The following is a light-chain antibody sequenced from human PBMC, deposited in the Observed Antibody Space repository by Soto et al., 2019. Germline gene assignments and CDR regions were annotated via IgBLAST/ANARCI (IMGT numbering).Light chain of an antibody. CDR3: SSFSSSSTFDV. CDR1: SSDIGGYNY. J-gene: IGLJ1*01. CDR2: EVN. V-gene: IGLV2-14*01. Sequence: QSALTQPASVSGSAEQSITISCTGTSSDIGGYNYVSWYQQRPGKAPKLMIFEVNNRPSGVSSRCSGSKSGNTASLTISGLQADDEADYFCSSFSSSSTFDVFGTGTKVTVL.